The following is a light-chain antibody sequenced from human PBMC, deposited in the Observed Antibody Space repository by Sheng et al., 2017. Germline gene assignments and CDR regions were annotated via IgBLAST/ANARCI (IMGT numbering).Light chain of an antibody. CDR1: QSVNSDY. CDR3: QQFGTSLWT. V-gene: IGKV3-20*01. CDR2: GTS. J-gene: IGKJ1*01. Sequence: SVLTQSPSTLSLSPGERATLSCRASQSVNSDYLAWYQQKPGQAPRLLIYGTSRRATGIPDRFRGSGSGTDFILTITRLEPEDFAVYYCQQFGTSLWTFGQGTEGGN.